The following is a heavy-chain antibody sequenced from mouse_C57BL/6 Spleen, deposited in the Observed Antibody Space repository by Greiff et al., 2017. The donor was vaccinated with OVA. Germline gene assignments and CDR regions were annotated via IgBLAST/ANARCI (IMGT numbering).Heavy chain of an antibody. J-gene: IGHJ4*01. D-gene: IGHD2-1*01. V-gene: IGHV5-6*01. CDR3: ARVGKRDAMDY. Sequence: EVKLVESGGDLVKPGGSLKLSCAASGFTFSSYGMSWVRQTPDKRLEWVATISSGGSYTYYPDSVKGRFTISRDNAKNTLYLQMSSLKSEDTAMYYCARVGKRDAMDYWGQGTSVTVSS. CDR2: ISSGGSYT. CDR1: GFTFSSYG.